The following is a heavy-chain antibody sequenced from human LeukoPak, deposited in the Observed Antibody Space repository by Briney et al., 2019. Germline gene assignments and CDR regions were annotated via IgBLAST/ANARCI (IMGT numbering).Heavy chain of an antibody. J-gene: IGHJ6*04. D-gene: IGHD3-10*02. V-gene: IGHV3-48*03. CDR2: ISSSGSTI. Sequence: GGSLRLSCAASGSTFSSYEMNWVRQAPGKGLEWVSYISSSGSTIYYADSVKGRFTVSRDNAKNSLYLQMNSLRAEDTAVYYCAELGITMIGGVWGKGTTVTISS. CDR3: AELGITMIGGV. CDR1: GSTFSSYE.